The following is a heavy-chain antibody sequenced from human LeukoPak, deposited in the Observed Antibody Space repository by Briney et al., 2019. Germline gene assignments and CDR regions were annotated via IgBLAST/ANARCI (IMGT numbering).Heavy chain of an antibody. CDR2: ISGSGDTT. CDR1: GGSISSGGYY. CDR3: AEGPPSSAAQYFQH. J-gene: IGHJ1*01. D-gene: IGHD6-25*01. Sequence: PSETLSLTCTVSGGSISSGGYYWSWIRQHPGKGLEWVSGISGSGDTTYYADSAKGRFTISRDNSKNTLFLQMNSLRAEDTAVYYCAEGPPSSAAQYFQHWGQGTLVTVSS. V-gene: IGHV3-23*01.